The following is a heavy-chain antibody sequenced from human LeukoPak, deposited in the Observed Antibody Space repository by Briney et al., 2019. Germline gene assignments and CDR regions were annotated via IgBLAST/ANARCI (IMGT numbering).Heavy chain of an antibody. Sequence: HGASVKVSCKASGYTFTSYAMNWVRQAPGHGLEWMGWINTNTGNPTYAQGFTGRFVFSLDTSVSTAYLQISSLKAEDTAVYYCARDYWVAIYYSNFNYMDVWGKGTTVTVSS. J-gene: IGHJ6*03. V-gene: IGHV7-4-1*02. CDR3: ARDYWVAIYYSNFNYMDV. CDR2: INTNTGNP. CDR1: GYTFTSYA. D-gene: IGHD4-11*01.